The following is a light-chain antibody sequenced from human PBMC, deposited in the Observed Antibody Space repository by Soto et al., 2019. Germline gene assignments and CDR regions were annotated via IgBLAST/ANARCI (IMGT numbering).Light chain of an antibody. CDR3: QQANSFPLT. Sequence: DIQMTQLPSSMSASVGDRVTITCRASQGISGWLAWYHHKPGKAPNLLIYSASTLYSGVPSRFSGSGSGTDFTLTISSLHPEDFGTYYCQQANSFPLTFGPGTKVEIK. CDR2: SAS. J-gene: IGKJ3*01. CDR1: QGISGW. V-gene: IGKV1-12*01.